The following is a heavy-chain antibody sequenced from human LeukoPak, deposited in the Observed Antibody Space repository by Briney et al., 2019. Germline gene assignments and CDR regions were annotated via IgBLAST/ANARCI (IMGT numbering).Heavy chain of an antibody. CDR3: ARQLRVTIFGPRDAFDI. D-gene: IGHD3-3*01. J-gene: IGHJ3*02. V-gene: IGHV3-21*01. CDR2: ISSSSSYI. CDR1: GFTFSRYS. Sequence: GGSLRLSCAASGFTFSRYSMNWVRQAPGKGLEWVSSISSSSSYIYYADSVKGRFTISRDNAKNSLYLQMNSLRAEDTAVYYCARQLRVTIFGPRDAFDIWGQGTMVTVSS.